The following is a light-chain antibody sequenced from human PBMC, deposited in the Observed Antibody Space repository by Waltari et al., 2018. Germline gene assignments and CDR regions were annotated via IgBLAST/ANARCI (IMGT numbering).Light chain of an antibody. CDR1: QSIFHASNNKNY. J-gene: IGKJ3*01. V-gene: IGKV4-1*01. CDR2: WAS. CDR3: QQYYSMPLT. Sequence: DIVMTQSPDSLAVSLGERVSINCKSSQSIFHASNNKNYLAWYQQKAGQPPKPLIYWASSREFGVPKRFSGTGSGTDFTLTISSLEAEDGAIYFCQQYYSMPLTFGPGTTVEI.